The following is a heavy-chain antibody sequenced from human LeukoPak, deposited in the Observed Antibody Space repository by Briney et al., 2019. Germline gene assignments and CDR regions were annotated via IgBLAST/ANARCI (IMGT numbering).Heavy chain of an antibody. V-gene: IGHV1-18*01. CDR3: ARGTHYDVLTGYGHYYGMDV. J-gene: IGHJ6*02. CDR1: GYTFTTYG. CDR2: INAYNGNR. Sequence: GAAVKVSCKASGYTFTTYGISWVRQAPGQGLEWMGWINAYNGNRKYAQKFQGRVTMTTDTSTSTGYMELRSLRSDDTAVYYCARGTHYDVLTGYGHYYGMDVWGQGTTVTVSS. D-gene: IGHD3-9*01.